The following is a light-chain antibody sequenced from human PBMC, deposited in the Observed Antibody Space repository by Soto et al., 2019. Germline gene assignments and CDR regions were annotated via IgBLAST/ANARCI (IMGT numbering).Light chain of an antibody. CDR1: RRNVGDYNY. Sequence: QSALTQPASVSGSPGQSITISCTGTRRNVGDYNYVSWYQQHPGKAPNLMIYDVSNRPSGVSNRFSGSKSGSTASLTISGLQAEDEADYYCSSYTSSTTRVFGTGTKLTVL. J-gene: IGLJ1*01. V-gene: IGLV2-14*01. CDR3: SSYTSSTTRV. CDR2: DVS.